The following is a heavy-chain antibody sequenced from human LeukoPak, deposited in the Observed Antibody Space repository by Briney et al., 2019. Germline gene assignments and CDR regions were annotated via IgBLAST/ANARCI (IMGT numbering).Heavy chain of an antibody. V-gene: IGHV3-48*03. Sequence: GGSLRLSCEPSGFILSGYEMNWVRQAPGKGLEWVSYISTTGTTIYYSDSVRGRFTISRDNARNSLFLQISSLRAEDTAVYYCARGRRDGYNYWGQGTLVTVSS. CDR2: ISTTGTTI. D-gene: IGHD5-24*01. CDR1: GFILSGYE. CDR3: ARGRRDGYNY. J-gene: IGHJ4*02.